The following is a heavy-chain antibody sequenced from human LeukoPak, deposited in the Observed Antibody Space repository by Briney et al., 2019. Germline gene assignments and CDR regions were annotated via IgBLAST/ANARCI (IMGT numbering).Heavy chain of an antibody. CDR2: IIPIFGTA. CDR1: GGTFSSYA. J-gene: IGHJ4*02. Sequence: GASVKVSCKASGGTFSSYAISWVRQAPGQGLEWMGGIIPIFGTANYAQKFQGRVTITADESTSTAYVELSSLRSEDTAVYYCASSNSGSYSVDYWGQGTLVTVSS. CDR3: ASSNSGSYSVDY. D-gene: IGHD1-26*01. V-gene: IGHV1-69*01.